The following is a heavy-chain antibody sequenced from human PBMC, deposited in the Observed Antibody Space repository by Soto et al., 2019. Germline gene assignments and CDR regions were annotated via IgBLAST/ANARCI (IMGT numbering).Heavy chain of an antibody. D-gene: IGHD6-19*01. Sequence: QVPLVESGGGVVQPGRSLRLSCAASGFSFSSYGMHWVRQAPGKGLEWVAVISYDGSNKYYADSAKGRFTISRDNSKNTLYLQMNSLRAEDTAVYYCAKESVAGTSGIYYFDYWGQGTLVTVSP. J-gene: IGHJ4*02. V-gene: IGHV3-30*18. CDR1: GFSFSSYG. CDR3: AKESVAGTSGIYYFDY. CDR2: ISYDGSNK.